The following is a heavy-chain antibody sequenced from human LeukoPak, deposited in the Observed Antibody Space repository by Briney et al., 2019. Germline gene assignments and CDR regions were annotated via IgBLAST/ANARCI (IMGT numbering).Heavy chain of an antibody. CDR1: GFTFSSYS. D-gene: IGHD5-12*01. CDR3: AREFGHDRWYFDY. V-gene: IGHV3-30*03. J-gene: IGHJ4*02. Sequence: GGSLRLSCAASGFTFSSYSIHWVRQAPGKGLEWVTVISADGRTQYYSDSVKGRFTISRDNSLNTLHLQMNSLRTGDTAVYYCAREFGHDRWYFDYWGQGALVTVSS. CDR2: ISADGRTQ.